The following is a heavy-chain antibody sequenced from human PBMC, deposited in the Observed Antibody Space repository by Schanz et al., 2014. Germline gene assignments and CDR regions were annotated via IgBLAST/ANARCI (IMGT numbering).Heavy chain of an antibody. J-gene: IGHJ6*02. CDR3: ATETSRTWFYNGVDV. CDR1: GYTFTSYY. V-gene: IGHV1-24*01. CDR2: FHHEDGDT. D-gene: IGHD2-2*01. Sequence: QVQLVQSGAEVKKPGASVKVSCKASGYTFTSYYMHWVRQAPGQGLEWMGGFHHEDGDTVYAQKFQGRVIMTEDTSTDTAYVELSRLTSEDTGVYYCATETSRTWFYNGVDVWGQWTTVTVSS.